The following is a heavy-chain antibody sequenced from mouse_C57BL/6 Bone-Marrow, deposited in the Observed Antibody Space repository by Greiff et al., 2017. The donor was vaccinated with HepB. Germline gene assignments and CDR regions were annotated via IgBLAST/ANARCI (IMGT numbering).Heavy chain of an antibody. CDR3: ARFHWYFDV. Sequence: QVHVKQPGAELVKPGASVKMSCKASGYTFTSYWITWVKQRPGQGLEWIGDIYPGSGSTNYNEKFKSKATLTVDTSSSTAYMQLSSLTSEDSAVYYCARFHWYFDVWGTGTTVTVSS. CDR1: GYTFTSYW. V-gene: IGHV1-55*01. J-gene: IGHJ1*03. CDR2: IYPGSGST.